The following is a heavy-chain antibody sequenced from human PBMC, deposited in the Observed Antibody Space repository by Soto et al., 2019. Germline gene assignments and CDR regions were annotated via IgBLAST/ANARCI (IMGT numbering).Heavy chain of an antibody. CDR3: ARLGIQLGGMDV. J-gene: IGHJ6*02. CDR2: IYPGDSDT. D-gene: IGHD5-18*01. V-gene: IGHV5-51*01. Sequence: PGASLKICYKVSGYSFTGYWVGWVGQMPGKGLEWMGIIYPGDSDTRYSPSFQGQVTISADKSISTAYLQWSSLKASDTAMYYCARLGIQLGGMDVWGQGTTVTVSS. CDR1: GYSFTGYW.